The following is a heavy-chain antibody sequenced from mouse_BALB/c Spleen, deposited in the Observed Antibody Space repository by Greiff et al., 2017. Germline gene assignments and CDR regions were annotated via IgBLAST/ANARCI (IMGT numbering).Heavy chain of an antibody. V-gene: IGHV2-6-7*01. CDR2: IWGDGST. CDR1: GFSLTGYG. Sequence: VQLQESGPGLVAPSQSLSITCTVSGFSLTGYGVNWVRQPPGKGLEWLGMIWGDGSTDYNSALKSRLSISTDNSTSQVFLKMNSLQTDDTARYYCARAAYGGSSYWYFDVWGAGTTVTVSS. D-gene: IGHD1-1*01. CDR3: ARAAYGGSSYWYFDV. J-gene: IGHJ1*01.